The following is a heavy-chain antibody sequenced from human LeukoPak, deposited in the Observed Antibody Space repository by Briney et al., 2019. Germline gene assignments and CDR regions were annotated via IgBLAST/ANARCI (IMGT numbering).Heavy chain of an antibody. D-gene: IGHD5-18*01. CDR3: ARHDRLRADYTYGPMYY. CDR1: GGSISSYY. Sequence: SETLSLTCTVSGGSISSYYWSWIRQPPGKGLEGIGYIYYSGSTKYNPSLRSRVTISVDTSKNQFSLKLSSVTAADTAVYYCARHDRLRADYTYGPMYYWGQGTLVTVSS. CDR2: IYYSGST. J-gene: IGHJ4*02. V-gene: IGHV4-59*08.